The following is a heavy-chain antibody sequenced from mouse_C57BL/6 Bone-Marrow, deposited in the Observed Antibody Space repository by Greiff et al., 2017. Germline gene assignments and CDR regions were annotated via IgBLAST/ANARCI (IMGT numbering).Heavy chain of an antibody. CDR3: ARWDWDPSYWYFDV. J-gene: IGHJ1*03. V-gene: IGHV1-7*01. Sequence: VQLQQSGAELAKPGASVKLSCKASGYTFTSYWMHWVKQRPGQGLEWIGYINPSSGYTKYNQKFKDKAPLTADKSSSTAYMQRSSLTYEDSAVYYCARWDWDPSYWYFDVWGTGTTVTVSS. D-gene: IGHD4-1*01. CDR1: GYTFTSYW. CDR2: INPSSGYT.